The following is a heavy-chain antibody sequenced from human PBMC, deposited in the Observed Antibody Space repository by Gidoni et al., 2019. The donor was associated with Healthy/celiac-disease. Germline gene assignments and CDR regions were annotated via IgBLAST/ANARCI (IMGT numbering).Heavy chain of an antibody. CDR2: ISYDGSNK. Sequence: QVQLVESGGGVVQPGRSLRLSCAASGFTFSSYGMHWVRQAPGKGLEWVAVISYDGSNKYYADSVKGRFTISRDNSKNTLYLQMNSLRAEDTAVYYCAKGRHRYCSGGSCYPDYWGQGTLVTVSS. CDR3: AKGRHRYCSGGSCYPDY. D-gene: IGHD2-15*01. J-gene: IGHJ4*02. CDR1: GFTFSSYG. V-gene: IGHV3-30*18.